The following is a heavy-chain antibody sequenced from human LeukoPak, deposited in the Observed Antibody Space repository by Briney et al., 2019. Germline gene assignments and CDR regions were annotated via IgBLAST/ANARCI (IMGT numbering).Heavy chain of an antibody. CDR1: GFTFSSYA. CDR2: ISYDGSNK. V-gene: IGHV3-30*04. CDR3: ARDYAAYCGGDCYSGY. J-gene: IGHJ4*02. Sequence: RRSLRLSCAASGFTFSSYAMHWVRQAPGKGLEWVAVISYDGSNKYYADSVKGRFTISRDNSKNTLYLQMNSLRAEDTAVYYCARDYAAYCGGDCYSGYWGQGTLVTVSS. D-gene: IGHD2-21*02.